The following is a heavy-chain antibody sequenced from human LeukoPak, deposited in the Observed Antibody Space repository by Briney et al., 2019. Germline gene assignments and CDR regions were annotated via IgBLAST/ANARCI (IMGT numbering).Heavy chain of an antibody. CDR2: INPRGGST. J-gene: IGHJ4*02. CDR3: ANTRDGYNGNYFDN. CDR1: GYTFTSYG. D-gene: IGHD5-24*01. Sequence: ASVKVSCKASGYTFTSYGISWVRQAPGQGLEWLGKINPRGGSTSYAQKFQGRVTMTRDTSTSTVYKELSSLRSEDTAVYYCANTRDGYNGNYFDNWGQGTLVTVSS. V-gene: IGHV1-46*01.